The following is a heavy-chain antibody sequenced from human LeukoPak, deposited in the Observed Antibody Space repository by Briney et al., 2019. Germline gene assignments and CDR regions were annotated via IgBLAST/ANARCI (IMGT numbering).Heavy chain of an antibody. CDR2: INSNSGVT. D-gene: IGHD6-19*01. J-gene: IGHJ6*03. Sequence: ASVKVSCKASGYTFIDYYMHWVRQAPGQGLEWMGWINSNSGVTKYAQKFQGRVTMTTDTSTSTAYMELRSLRSDDTAVYYCVRDGSSGWYSYYYYYMDVWGKGTTVTVSS. V-gene: IGHV1-2*02. CDR3: VRDGSSGWYSYYYYYMDV. CDR1: GYTFIDYY.